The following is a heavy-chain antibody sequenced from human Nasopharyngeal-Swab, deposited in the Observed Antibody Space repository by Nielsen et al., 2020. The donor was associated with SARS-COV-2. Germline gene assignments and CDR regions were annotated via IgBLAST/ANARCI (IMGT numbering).Heavy chain of an antibody. Sequence: ASVKVSCKASGYTFTSNVLNWVRQAPGQGPEYIGWISTKTGAPTYAQAFTGRFVISLDTSVSTIYLQISSLKADDTAVYYCARENQEYVNIWIDYWGQGTQVTVSS. V-gene: IGHV7-4-1*02. J-gene: IGHJ4*02. CDR1: GYTFTSNV. CDR2: ISTKTGAP. CDR3: ARENQEYVNIWIDY. D-gene: IGHD1-1*01.